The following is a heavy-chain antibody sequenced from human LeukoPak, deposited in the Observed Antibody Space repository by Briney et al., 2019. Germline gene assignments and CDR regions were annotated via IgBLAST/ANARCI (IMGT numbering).Heavy chain of an antibody. J-gene: IGHJ4*02. Sequence: SETLSLTCTVSGGSISSSSYYWAWIRQPPGKGLEWIGSIYYSGNTYYNASLKSQVSIAIDTSKNQFSLKLTSVTAADTAVYYCARQTGSGLFILPGGQGTLVTVSS. D-gene: IGHD3/OR15-3a*01. CDR1: GGSISSSSYY. CDR2: IYYSGNT. CDR3: ARQTGSGLFILP. V-gene: IGHV4-39*01.